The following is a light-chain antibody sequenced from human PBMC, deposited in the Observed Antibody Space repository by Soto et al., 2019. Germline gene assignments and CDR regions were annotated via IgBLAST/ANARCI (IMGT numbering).Light chain of an antibody. J-gene: IGLJ3*02. CDR2: TND. V-gene: IGLV1-47*02. Sequence: QSVLTQPPSASGTPGQRVTISCSGSSSNIGSNYVYWYQQLPGTAPTILIYTNDQRPSGVPDRFSGSKSATSASLAISGLRSEDEADYYCAAWDASLRGWVFGVGTKVTVL. CDR1: SSNIGSNY. CDR3: AAWDASLRGWV.